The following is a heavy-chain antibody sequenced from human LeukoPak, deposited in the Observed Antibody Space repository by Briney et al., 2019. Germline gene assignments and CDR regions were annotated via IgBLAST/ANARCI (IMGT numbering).Heavy chain of an antibody. CDR2: IIPVLNIT. CDR3: ARDQGLTAPPPYGLDV. D-gene: IGHD5-18*01. Sequence: SVKVSCKASGGTFSTSAITWVRQAPGQGLEWMGRIIPVLNITTYAQRFQGRVTITADTSTSTVYMELSSLRSEETAVYYCARDQGLTAPPPYGLDVWGQGTTVIVSS. J-gene: IGHJ6*02. V-gene: IGHV1-69*04. CDR1: GGTFSTSA.